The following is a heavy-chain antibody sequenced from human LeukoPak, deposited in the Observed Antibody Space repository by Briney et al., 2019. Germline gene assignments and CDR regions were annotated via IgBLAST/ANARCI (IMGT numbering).Heavy chain of an antibody. V-gene: IGHV1-69*13. CDR3: ASTSIAARLDY. CDR1: GYTFTSYY. CDR2: IIPIFGTA. Sequence: SVKVSCKASGYTFTSYYMHWVRQAPGQGLEWMGGIIPIFGTANYAQKFQGRVTITADESTSTAYMELSSLRSEDTAVYYCASTSIAARLDYWGQGTLVTVSS. D-gene: IGHD6-6*01. J-gene: IGHJ4*02.